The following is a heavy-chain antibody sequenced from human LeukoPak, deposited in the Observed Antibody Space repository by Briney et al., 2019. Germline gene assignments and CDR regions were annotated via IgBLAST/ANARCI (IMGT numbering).Heavy chain of an antibody. CDR3: ARGSAIHGTVSQDY. J-gene: IGHJ4*02. CDR1: GGSISSYY. V-gene: IGHV4-59*01. D-gene: IGHD2-2*02. Sequence: SETLSLTCTVSGGSISSYYWSWIRQPPGKGLEWIGYIYYSGSTNYNPSLKSRVTISVDTSKNQFSLKLSSVTAADTAVYYCARGSAIHGTVSQDYWGQGTLVTVSS. CDR2: IYYSGST.